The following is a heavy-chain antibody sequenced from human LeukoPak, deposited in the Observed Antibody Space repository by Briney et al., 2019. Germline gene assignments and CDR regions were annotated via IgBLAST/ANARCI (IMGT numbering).Heavy chain of an antibody. CDR1: GGTFSSYA. D-gene: IGHD6-6*01. Sequence: SVKVSCKASGGTFSSYAISWVRQAPGQGLEWMGWISAYNGNTNYAQKLQGRVTMTTDTSTSTAYMELSRLRSDDTAVYYCAPYSSSSDPFDYWGQGTLVTVSS. CDR2: ISAYNGNT. CDR3: APYSSSSDPFDY. V-gene: IGHV1-18*01. J-gene: IGHJ4*02.